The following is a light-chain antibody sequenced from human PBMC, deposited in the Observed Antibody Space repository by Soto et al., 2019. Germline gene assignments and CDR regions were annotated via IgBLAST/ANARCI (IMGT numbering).Light chain of an antibody. V-gene: IGLV2-14*01. CDR1: SSDIGTYDY. Sequence: QSVLTQPASVSGSPGQSITISCAGTSSDIGTYDYVSWYQQHPGKAPKLMIYEVTNRPSGVSDRFSGSKSGNTASLTISGRQAAEEADYYCYCLTTSSALVFGTGTKVTVL. J-gene: IGLJ1*01. CDR3: YCLTTSSALV. CDR2: EVT.